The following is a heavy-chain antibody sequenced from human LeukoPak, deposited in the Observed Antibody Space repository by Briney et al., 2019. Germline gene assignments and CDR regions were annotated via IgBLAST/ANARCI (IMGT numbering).Heavy chain of an antibody. CDR2: INHSGST. D-gene: IGHD6-19*01. V-gene: IGHV4-34*01. J-gene: IGHJ4*02. CDR1: GVSFSGYY. Sequence: SETLSLTCAVYGVSFSGYYWSWIRQPPAKGLEWIGEINHSGSTNYNPSLKSRVTISVDTSKNQFSLKLSSVTAADTAVYYCARGRYSSGWYRRGWPVDYWGQGTLVTVSS. CDR3: ARGRYSSGWYRRGWPVDY.